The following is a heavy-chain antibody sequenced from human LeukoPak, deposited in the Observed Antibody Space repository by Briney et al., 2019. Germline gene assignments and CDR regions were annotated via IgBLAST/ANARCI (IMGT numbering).Heavy chain of an antibody. J-gene: IGHJ5*02. Sequence: GGSLRLSCAASGFTFSDNYMSWIRQAPGKVLEWVSYISSSGNTTKNADSVKGRFTISRDNAKNSLYLQMNSLRAEDTAVYYCARDGYDFWSGYNWFDPWGQGTLVTVSS. CDR2: ISSSGNTT. D-gene: IGHD3-3*01. CDR3: ARDGYDFWSGYNWFDP. CDR1: GFTFSDNY. V-gene: IGHV3-11*04.